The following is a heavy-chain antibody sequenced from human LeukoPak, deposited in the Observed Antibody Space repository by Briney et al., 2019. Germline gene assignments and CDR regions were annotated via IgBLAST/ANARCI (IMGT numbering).Heavy chain of an antibody. CDR2: ISWNSGSI. J-gene: IGHJ4*02. Sequence: GRSLRLSCAASGFTFDDYAMHWVRQAPGKGLEWVSGISWNSGSIGYADSVKGRFTISRDNAKNSLYLQMNSLRAEDTALYYCAKDTYGYYYDSSGYLGPFDYWGQGTLVTVSS. CDR3: AKDTYGYYYDSSGYLGPFDY. CDR1: GFTFDDYA. D-gene: IGHD3-22*01. V-gene: IGHV3-9*01.